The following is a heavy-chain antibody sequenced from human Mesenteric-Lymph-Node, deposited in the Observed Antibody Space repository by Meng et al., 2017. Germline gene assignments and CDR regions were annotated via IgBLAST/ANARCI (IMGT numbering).Heavy chain of an antibody. J-gene: IGHJ3*02. D-gene: IGHD3-22*01. Sequence: KVSCKGSGYSFTNYWIGWVRQMPGKGLEWMGVLFPRNSDTSYSPSFQGQVTISADKSITTAYLQWSSLKVSDTAMYYCARHPRNYHDGSGYYGDDTFDIWGQGTMVTVSS. CDR2: LFPRNSDT. CDR1: GYSFTNYW. V-gene: IGHV5-51*01. CDR3: ARHPRNYHDGSGYYGDDTFDI.